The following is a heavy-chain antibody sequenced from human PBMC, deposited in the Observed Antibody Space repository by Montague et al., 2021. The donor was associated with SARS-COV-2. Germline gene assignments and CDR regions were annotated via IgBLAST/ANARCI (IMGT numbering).Heavy chain of an antibody. CDR1: GFSLSTSGVG. J-gene: IGHJ4*02. CDR2: IYWDDDK. V-gene: IGHV2-5*02. D-gene: IGHD3-3*01. Sequence: PALVKPTQTLTPTCTFSGFSLSTSGVGVGWIRQPPGKALEWLALIYWDDDKRYSPSLKSRLTITKDTSKNQVVLTMTNMDPVDTATYFCGHKGRGFWSGAFDYWGQGTLVTVSS. CDR3: GHKGRGFWSGAFDY.